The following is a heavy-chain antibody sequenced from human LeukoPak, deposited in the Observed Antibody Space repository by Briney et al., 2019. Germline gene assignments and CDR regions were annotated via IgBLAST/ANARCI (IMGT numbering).Heavy chain of an antibody. V-gene: IGHV1-3*01. Sequence: ASVKVSCKASGYTFTSYAMHWVRQAPGQRLEWMGWINAGNGNTNYAQNFQGRVSMTTDTSTSTAYMELRSLRSDDTAVYYCAREMYSSGLIHYWGQGTLVTVSS. D-gene: IGHD6-19*01. CDR1: GYTFTSYA. CDR2: INAGNGNT. J-gene: IGHJ4*02. CDR3: AREMYSSGLIHY.